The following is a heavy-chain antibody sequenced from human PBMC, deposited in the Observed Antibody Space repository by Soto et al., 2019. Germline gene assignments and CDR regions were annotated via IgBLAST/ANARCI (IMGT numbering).Heavy chain of an antibody. V-gene: IGHV4-59*01. D-gene: IGHD4-17*01. Sequence: ETLSLTCTVPGGSISSYYWSWIRQPPGKGLEWIGYIYYSGSTNYNPSLKSRVTISVDTSKNQFSLKLSSVTAADTAVYYCARDLSSFASHDYALGGWGQGTLVTVSS. CDR3: ARDLSSFASHDYALGG. J-gene: IGHJ1*01. CDR2: IYYSGST. CDR1: GGSISSYY.